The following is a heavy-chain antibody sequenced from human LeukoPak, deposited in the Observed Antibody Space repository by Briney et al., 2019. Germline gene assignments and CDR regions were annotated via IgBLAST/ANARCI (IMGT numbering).Heavy chain of an antibody. Sequence: SETLSLTCSVSGASVSDYYWSWNRQPPGKGLEWIGYIYDSGTTNYNPSLKSRVTISVDTATNQFSLKLSSVTAADTAVCYCAREAAAGTSYGMDVWGQGTTVTVSS. CDR2: IYDSGTT. CDR3: AREAAAGTSYGMDV. CDR1: GASVSDYY. D-gene: IGHD6-13*01. J-gene: IGHJ6*02. V-gene: IGHV4-59*02.